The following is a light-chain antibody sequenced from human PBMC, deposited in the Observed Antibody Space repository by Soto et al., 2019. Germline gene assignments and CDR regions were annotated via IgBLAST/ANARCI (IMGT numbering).Light chain of an antibody. J-gene: IGKJ1*01. V-gene: IGKV3D-15*01. CDR3: QQYLDWPRT. Sequence: EIVMTQSPGTLSLSPGETATLSCRASQSVSSNYVAWFHQKPGQAPRLLIYGASSRATGVPDRFSASGSGTVFTLTISSLQSDDFAVYYCQQYLDWPRTFGQGTKVDIK. CDR1: QSVSSN. CDR2: GAS.